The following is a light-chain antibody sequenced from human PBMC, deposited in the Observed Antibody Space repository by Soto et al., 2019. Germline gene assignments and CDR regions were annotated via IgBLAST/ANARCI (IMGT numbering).Light chain of an antibody. CDR1: QSVSSN. V-gene: IGKV3-15*01. CDR2: GAS. Sequence: EIVMTQSPATLSVSPGERATLSCRASQSVSSNLAWYQQKPGQAPRLLIYGASTRATGIPARFSGSGSGTEFTITISSLQSEDFAVYYCQQYTNWPPFTFGPGTKVDIK. CDR3: QQYTNWPPFT. J-gene: IGKJ3*01.